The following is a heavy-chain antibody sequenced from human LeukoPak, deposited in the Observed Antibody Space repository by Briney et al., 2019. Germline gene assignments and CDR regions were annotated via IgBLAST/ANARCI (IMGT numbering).Heavy chain of an antibody. D-gene: IGHD2-2*01. CDR1: GYTFTSYY. Sequence: GASVKVSCKASGYTFTSYYMHWVRQAPGQGLEWMGIINPSGGGTSYAQKFQGRVTMTRDTSTSTVYMELSSLRTEDTAVYYCARDAYQLPRAVVMNYWGQGTLVTVSS. CDR2: INPSGGGT. CDR3: ARDAYQLPRAVVMNY. V-gene: IGHV1-46*01. J-gene: IGHJ4*02.